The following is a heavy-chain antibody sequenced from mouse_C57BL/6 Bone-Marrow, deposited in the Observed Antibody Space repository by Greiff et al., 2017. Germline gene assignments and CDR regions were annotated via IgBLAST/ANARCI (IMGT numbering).Heavy chain of an antibody. CDR1: GYTFTSYW. V-gene: IGHV1-50*01. CDR2: IDPSDSYT. CDR3: ARSGGAGCVC. D-gene: IGHD3-3*01. Sequence: VQLQQPGAELVKPGASVKLSCKASGYTFTSYWMQWVKQRPGQGLEWIGEIDPSDSYTNYNQKFKGKATLTVDTSSSTAYMQLSSLTSEDSAVSYCARSGGAGCVCWGQGTPLTVSS. J-gene: IGHJ2*01.